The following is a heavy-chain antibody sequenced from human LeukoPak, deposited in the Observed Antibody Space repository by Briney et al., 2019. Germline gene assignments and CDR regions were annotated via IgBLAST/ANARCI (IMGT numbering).Heavy chain of an antibody. CDR3: ASGPYSNGWYYFDY. V-gene: IGHV3-74*01. D-gene: IGHD6-13*01. Sequence: GGSLRLSCAASGFTFSSYWMHWVRQGPGKGLVWVSLINSDGSSTSYADSVKGRFNISRDTAKNTLYLQMNSLRADDTAVYYCASGPYSNGWYYFDYWGQGTLVTVSS. CDR1: GFTFSSYW. J-gene: IGHJ4*02. CDR2: INSDGSST.